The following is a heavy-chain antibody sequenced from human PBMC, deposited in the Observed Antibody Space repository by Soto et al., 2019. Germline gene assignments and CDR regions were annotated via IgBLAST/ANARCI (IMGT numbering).Heavy chain of an antibody. D-gene: IGHD6-19*01. CDR1: GGSISSYY. Sequence: QVQLQESGPGLVKPSETLSLTCTVSGGSISSYYWSWIRQPPGKGLEWIGYIYNSGSTNYNPSLISRVTISVDTSKNHFSLKRSSVTAAETAVYYCARRHSSGRFDVWGQGTLVTVSS. J-gene: IGHJ4*02. CDR2: IYNSGST. CDR3: ARRHSSGRFDV. V-gene: IGHV4-59*08.